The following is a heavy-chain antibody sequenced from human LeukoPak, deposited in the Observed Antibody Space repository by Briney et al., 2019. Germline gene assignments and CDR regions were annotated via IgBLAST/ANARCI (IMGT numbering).Heavy chain of an antibody. CDR2: INHSGSS. Sequence: KPSETLSLTCAVYSGSFSGYYWSWIRQPPGKWLEWIGEINHSGSSNYNPSLKSRVTISVDTSKNQFSLKLSSVTAADTAVYYCARGAYCGGDCTGGFDYWGQGTQVTVSS. CDR3: ARGAYCGGDCTGGFDY. J-gene: IGHJ4*02. D-gene: IGHD2-21*02. V-gene: IGHV4-34*01. CDR1: SGSFSGYY.